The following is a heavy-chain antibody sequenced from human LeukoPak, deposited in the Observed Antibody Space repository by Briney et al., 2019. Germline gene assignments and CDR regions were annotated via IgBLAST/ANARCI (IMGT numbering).Heavy chain of an antibody. J-gene: IGHJ6*02. CDR1: GYTFTGYY. CDR2: INPNSGGT. Sequence: ASVKVSCKASGYTFTGYYMHWVRQAPGQGLEWMGWINPNSGGTNYAQKFQGRVTMTRDTSISTAYMELSRLRSDDTAVYYCARDLPKDSSSRYRGMDVWGQGTTVTVSS. CDR3: ARDLPKDSSSRYRGMDV. D-gene: IGHD6-13*01. V-gene: IGHV1-2*02.